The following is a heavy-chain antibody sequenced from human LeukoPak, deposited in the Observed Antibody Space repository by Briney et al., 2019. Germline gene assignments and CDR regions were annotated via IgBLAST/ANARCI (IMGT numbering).Heavy chain of an antibody. J-gene: IGHJ4*02. CDR2: INHSGST. D-gene: IGHD3-22*01. CDR3: ARAPRRRYYDSSGYYDY. CDR1: GGSFSGYY. Sequence: SETLSLTCVVYGGSFSGYYWSWIRQPPGKGLEWIGEINHSGSTNYNPSLKSRVTISVDTSKNQFSLKLSSVTAADTAVYYCARAPRRRYYDSSGYYDYWGQGTLVTVSS. V-gene: IGHV4-34*01.